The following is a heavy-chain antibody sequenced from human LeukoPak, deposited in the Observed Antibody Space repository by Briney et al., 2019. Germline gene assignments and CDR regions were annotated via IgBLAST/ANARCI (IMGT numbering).Heavy chain of an antibody. Sequence: GESLRLSCAASGFTFSSYGMHWVRQAPGKGLEWVAFIRYDGSNKYYADSVKGRFTISRDNSKNTLYLQMNSLRAEDTAVYYCAKVKGDYYDSSGYFDYWGQGTLATVSS. V-gene: IGHV3-30*02. CDR1: GFTFSSYG. D-gene: IGHD3-22*01. J-gene: IGHJ4*02. CDR3: AKVKGDYYDSSGYFDY. CDR2: IRYDGSNK.